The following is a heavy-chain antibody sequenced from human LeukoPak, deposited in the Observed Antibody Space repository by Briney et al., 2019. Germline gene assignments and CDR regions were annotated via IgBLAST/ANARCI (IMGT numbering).Heavy chain of an antibody. CDR3: ASGFMGYDRSGYYDDAFDI. CDR1: GSTFTQYY. Sequence: ASVKVSCKASGSTFTQYYMQWVRQAPGQGLEWMGWINPSSGGTNYARKFQGRVAMIRDTSISTAYMELNRLRSDDTAVYYCASGFMGYDRSGYYDDAFDIWGQGTMVTVSS. D-gene: IGHD3-22*01. V-gene: IGHV1-2*02. J-gene: IGHJ3*02. CDR2: INPSSGGT.